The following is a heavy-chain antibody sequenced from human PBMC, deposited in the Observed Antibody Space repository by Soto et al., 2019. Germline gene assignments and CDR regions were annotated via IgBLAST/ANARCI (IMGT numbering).Heavy chain of an antibody. Sequence: EVQLVESGGGLVQPGGSLRLSCAASGFTFSNYDMHWVRQATGKGLEWVSVIGTAGDTYYPGSLKGRFTISRENAKNSLYLQMNSLRAEDTAVYYCARMAMAGNVDYWGQGSLVTVSS. D-gene: IGHD2-8*01. CDR1: GFTFSNYD. CDR2: IGTAGDT. J-gene: IGHJ4*02. CDR3: ARMAMAGNVDY. V-gene: IGHV3-13*01.